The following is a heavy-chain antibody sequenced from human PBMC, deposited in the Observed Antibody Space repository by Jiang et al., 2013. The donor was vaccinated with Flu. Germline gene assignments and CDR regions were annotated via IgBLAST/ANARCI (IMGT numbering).Heavy chain of an antibody. CDR1: GFTFSSYG. Sequence: GFTFSSYGMHWVRQAPGKGLEWVAVISYDGSNKYYADSVKGRFTISRDNSKNTLYLQMNSLRAEDTAVYYCATEGEAFDIWGQGTMVTVSS. J-gene: IGHJ3*02. CDR3: ATEGEAFDI. V-gene: IGHV3-30*03. D-gene: IGHD3-16*01. CDR2: ISYDGSNK.